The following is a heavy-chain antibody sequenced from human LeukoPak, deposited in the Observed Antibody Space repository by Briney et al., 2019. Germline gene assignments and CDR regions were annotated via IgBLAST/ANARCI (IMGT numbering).Heavy chain of an antibody. Sequence: GGSLRLSCAASGFTFSSYAMSWVRQAPGKGLEWVSAISGSGGSTYYADSVKGRFTISRDNSKNTLYLQMNSLRAEDTAVYYCAKGGRYCSGGSCPDDAFDIWGQGTMVTVSS. J-gene: IGHJ3*02. V-gene: IGHV3-23*01. D-gene: IGHD2-15*01. CDR2: ISGSGGST. CDR3: AKGGRYCSGGSCPDDAFDI. CDR1: GFTFSSYA.